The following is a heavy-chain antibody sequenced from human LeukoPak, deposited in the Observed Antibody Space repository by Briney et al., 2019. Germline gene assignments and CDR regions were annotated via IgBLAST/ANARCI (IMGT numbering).Heavy chain of an antibody. CDR1: GFTVSSYS. D-gene: IGHD6-13*01. J-gene: IGHJ4*02. CDR3: ASPPPATGYSSRGDY. CDR2: ISSSSSYI. Sequence: AGGSLRLSCAASGFTVSSYSMNWVRQAPGKGLEWVSSISSSSSYIYYADSVKGRFTISRDNAKNSLYLQMNSLRAEDTAVYYCASPPPATGYSSRGDYWGQGTLVTVSS. V-gene: IGHV3-21*01.